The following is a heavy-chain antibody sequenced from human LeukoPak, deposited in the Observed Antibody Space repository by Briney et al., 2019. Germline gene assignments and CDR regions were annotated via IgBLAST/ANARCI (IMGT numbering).Heavy chain of an antibody. Sequence: GGSLRLSCAASGFTFSSYSMNWVRQAPGKGLEWVSSISSSSSYTYYADSVKGRFTISRDNSKNTLYLQMNSLRAEDTAVYYCARAEQQLAPDAFDIWGQGTMVTVSS. V-gene: IGHV3-21*04. J-gene: IGHJ3*02. CDR2: ISSSSSYT. CDR3: ARAEQQLAPDAFDI. CDR1: GFTFSSYS. D-gene: IGHD6-13*01.